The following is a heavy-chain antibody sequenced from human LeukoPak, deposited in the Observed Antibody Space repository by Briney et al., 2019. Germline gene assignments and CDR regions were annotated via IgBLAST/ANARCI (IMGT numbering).Heavy chain of an antibody. V-gene: IGHV3-30-3*01. D-gene: IGHD5-24*01. CDR2: ISYDGSII. CDR1: GFTFSSYA. J-gene: IGHJ4*02. CDR3: ARDGYKSLDC. Sequence: AGGSLRLSCAASGFTFSSYAIHWVRQAPGKGLEWVAVISYDGSIIYYADSVKGRLTISRDNSMNTLYLQMNSLRAEDTAVYYCARDGYKSLDCWGQGTLVTVSS.